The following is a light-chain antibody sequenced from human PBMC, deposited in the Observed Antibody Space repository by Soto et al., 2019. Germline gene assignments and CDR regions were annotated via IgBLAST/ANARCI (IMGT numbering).Light chain of an antibody. CDR1: SSDVGGYNY. CDR3: CFFTNTPPYV. V-gene: IGLV2-14*03. CDR2: DVS. J-gene: IGLJ1*01. Sequence: QSALTQPASVSGSPGQSITISCTGTSSDVGGYNYVSWYQQHPGKAPKLVIYDVSNRPSGISYRFSGSKSGNTASLTISGPRAEDEADYYCCFFTNTPPYVFGPGPTLPV.